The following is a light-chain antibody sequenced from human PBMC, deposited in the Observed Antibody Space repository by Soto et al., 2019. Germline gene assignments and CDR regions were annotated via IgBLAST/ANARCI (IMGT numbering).Light chain of an antibody. V-gene: IGLV1-47*01. CDR2: RND. Sequence: QSVLPQPPSASGTPGQRVTISCSTTNSRSGSNHVYWYQQLPGAAPKLLIYRNDQRPSGVPDRFSASKSGTSASLAISGLRSEDEADYFCAKWDDSLRVYVFGSGTKVTVL. CDR3: AKWDDSLRVYV. J-gene: IGLJ1*01. CDR1: NSRSGSNH.